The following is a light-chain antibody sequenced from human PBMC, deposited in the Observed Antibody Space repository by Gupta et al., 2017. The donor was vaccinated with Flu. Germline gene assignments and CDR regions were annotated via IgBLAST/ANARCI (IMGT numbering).Light chain of an antibody. CDR1: QSVSSNY. CDR3: QQYGRSPYT. J-gene: IGKJ2*01. Sequence: EIVLTQSPGTLSLSPGERATLSCRASQSVSSNYVAWYQQKSGQAPRLLIYGASNRATGIPDRFSGSGSGTDFTLTISRLEPEDFAVYSCQQYGRSPYTFGQGTKLEIK. V-gene: IGKV3-20*01. CDR2: GAS.